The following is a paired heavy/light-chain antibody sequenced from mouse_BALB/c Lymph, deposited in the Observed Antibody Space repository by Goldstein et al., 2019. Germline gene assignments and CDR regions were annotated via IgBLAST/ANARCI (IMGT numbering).Heavy chain of an antibody. Sequence: EVKLVESGGGLVQPGGSLRLSCATSGFTFTDYYMSWVRQPPGKALEWLGFIRNKANGYTTEYSASVKGRFTISRDNSQSILYLQMNTLRAEDSATYYCARDGTGAMDYWGQGTSVTVSS. CDR2: IRNKANGYTT. D-gene: IGHD3-3*01. CDR1: GFTFTDYY. J-gene: IGHJ4*01. CDR3: ARDGTGAMDY. V-gene: IGHV7-3*02.
Light chain of an antibody. V-gene: IGKV4-57*01. CDR1: SSVSY. J-gene: IGKJ5*01. CDR3: QQRSSYPPT. Sequence: QIVLTQSPAIMSASPGEKVTITCSASSSVSYMHWFQQKPGTSPKLWIYSTSNLASGVPARFSGSGSGTSYSLTISRMEAEDAATYYCQQRSSYPPTFGAGTKLELK. CDR2: STS.